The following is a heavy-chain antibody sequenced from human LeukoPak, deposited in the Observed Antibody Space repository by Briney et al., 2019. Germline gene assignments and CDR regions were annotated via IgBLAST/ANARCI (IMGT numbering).Heavy chain of an antibody. J-gene: IGHJ4*02. CDR1: GYTFTSYG. CDR3: ARTEEGATILDY. V-gene: IGHV1-18*01. CDR2: ISAYNGNT. Sequence: ASVKVSCEASGYTFTSYGISWVRQAPGQGLEWMGWISAYNGNTNYAQKLQGRVTMTTDTSTSTAYMELRSLRSDGTAVYYCARTEEGATILDYWGQGILVTVSS. D-gene: IGHD1-26*01.